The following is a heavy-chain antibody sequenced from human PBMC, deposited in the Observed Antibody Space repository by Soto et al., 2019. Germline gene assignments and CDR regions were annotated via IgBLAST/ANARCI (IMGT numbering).Heavy chain of an antibody. CDR3: ARSDGHIFSWLDS. V-gene: IGHV1-8*01. J-gene: IGHJ5*01. CDR2: MNPTSGNT. CDR1: GYTFTTDD. D-gene: IGHD3-9*01. Sequence: QVQLVQSGTEVKTPGASVKVSCKASGYTFTTDDMNWVRQAPGQGLEWMGWMNPTSGNTGYAQKFQGRLTMIWNTAIDIAHMELSSLRNEDTAVYYCARSDGHIFSWLDSWGQGTLVTVSA.